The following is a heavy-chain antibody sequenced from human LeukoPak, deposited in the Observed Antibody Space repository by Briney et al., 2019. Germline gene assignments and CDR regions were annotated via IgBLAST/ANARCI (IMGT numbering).Heavy chain of an antibody. J-gene: IGHJ4*02. CDR3: ARESDYRPAGGFDY. CDR2: INHSGST. Sequence: SETLSLTCTVSGGSISSYYWNWIRQPPGKGLEWIGKINHSGSTNYNPSLKSRVTISVDTSKNQFSLKLSSVTAADTAVYYCARESDYRPAGGFDYWGQGTLVTVSS. CDR1: GGSISSYY. D-gene: IGHD4-11*01. V-gene: IGHV4-34*01.